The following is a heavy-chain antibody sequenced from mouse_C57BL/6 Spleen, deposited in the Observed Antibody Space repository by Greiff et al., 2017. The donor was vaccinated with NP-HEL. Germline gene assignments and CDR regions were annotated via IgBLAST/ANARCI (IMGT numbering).Heavy chain of an antibody. D-gene: IGHD4-1*01. Sequence: VQLLQSGPELVKPGASVKISCKASGYAFSSSWMNWVKQRPGKGLEWIGRIYPGDGDTNYNGKFKGKATLTADKSSSTAYMQLSSLTSEDSAVYFCAINWDWFAYWGEGTLVTVSA. CDR1: GYAFSSSW. V-gene: IGHV1-82*01. CDR2: IYPGDGDT. CDR3: AINWDWFAY. J-gene: IGHJ3*01.